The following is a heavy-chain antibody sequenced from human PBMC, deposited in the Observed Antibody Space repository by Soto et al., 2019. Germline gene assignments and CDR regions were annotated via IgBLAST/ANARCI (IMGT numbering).Heavy chain of an antibody. V-gene: IGHV3-15*07. CDR3: TTDLSVTSDRYYYYGMDV. J-gene: IGHJ6*02. CDR1: GFTFSNAW. CDR2: IKSKTDGGTT. Sequence: GGSLRLSCAASGFTFSNAWMNWVRQAPGKGLEWVGRIKSKTDGGTTDYAAPVKGRFTISRDDSKNTLYLQMNSLKTEDTAVYYCTTDLSVTSDRYYYYGMDVWGQGTTVTVSS. D-gene: IGHD4-4*01.